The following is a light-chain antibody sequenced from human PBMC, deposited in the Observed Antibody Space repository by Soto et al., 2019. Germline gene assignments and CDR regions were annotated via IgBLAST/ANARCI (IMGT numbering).Light chain of an antibody. CDR3: QSADSRGTLVV. J-gene: IGLJ2*01. V-gene: IGLV3-25*03. CDR2: KDS. CDR1: ALPKQY. Sequence: SYELTQPPSVSVSPGQTARITCSGDALPKQYAYWYQQKPGQAPVLVIYKDSERPSGIPERFSGSSSGTTVTLTISGVQAEDEAAYYWQSADSRGTLVVFGGGTKVTVL.